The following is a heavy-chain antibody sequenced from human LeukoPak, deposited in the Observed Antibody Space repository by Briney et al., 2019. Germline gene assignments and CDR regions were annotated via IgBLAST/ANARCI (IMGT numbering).Heavy chain of an antibody. CDR2: ISWNSGSI. V-gene: IGHV3-9*01. CDR3: AGVFHYYDSSGLPGGY. D-gene: IGHD3-22*01. Sequence: GGSLRLSCAASGFTFDDYAMHWVRQAPGMGLEWVSGISWNSGSIGYADSVKGRFTISRDNAKNSLYLQMNSLRADDTAVYYCAGVFHYYDSSGLPGGYWGQGTLVTVSS. CDR1: GFTFDDYA. J-gene: IGHJ4*02.